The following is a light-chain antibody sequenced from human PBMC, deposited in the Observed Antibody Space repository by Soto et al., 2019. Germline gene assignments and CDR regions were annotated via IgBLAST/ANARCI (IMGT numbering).Light chain of an antibody. CDR3: QHYTYWPYT. V-gene: IGKV3-15*01. Sequence: EIVMTQSPATLSLSPGDRATLSCRASQTIDNTLAWYQRKPGQAPRLLIYDASTRATGVPARFSGSGSGTDFTLTISSLQSEDFAVYYCQHYTYWPYTFGQGTKVEIK. CDR1: QTIDNT. J-gene: IGKJ2*01. CDR2: DAS.